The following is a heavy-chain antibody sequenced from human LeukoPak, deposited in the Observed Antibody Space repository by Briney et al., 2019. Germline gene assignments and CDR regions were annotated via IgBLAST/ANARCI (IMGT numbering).Heavy chain of an antibody. J-gene: IGHJ4*02. D-gene: IGHD1-26*01. CDR3: ARAAKWELLKGGLDS. V-gene: IGHV1-2*02. CDR1: GYTFTDFY. CDR2: INLNSGGT. Sequence: ASVKVSCKASGYTFTDFYMHWVRQAPGQGLEWMGCINLNSGGTNYAQNFQGRVTMTRDTSISTAYMELNRLISDDTAVYYCARAAKWELLKGGLDSWGQGTQVTVSS.